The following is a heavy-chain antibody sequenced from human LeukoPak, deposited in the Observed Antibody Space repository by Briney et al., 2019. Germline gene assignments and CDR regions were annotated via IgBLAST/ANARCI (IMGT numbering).Heavy chain of an antibody. D-gene: IGHD5-24*01. J-gene: IGHJ5*02. CDR2: IYHSGST. CDR3: ARGGMTTIPADLNWFDP. V-gene: IGHV4-30-2*01. CDR1: GGSISSGGYS. Sequence: PSQTLSLTCAVSGGSISSGGYSWSWIRQPPGKGLEWIGYIYHSGSTYYNPSLKSQVTISVDRSKNQFSLKLSSVTAADTAVYYCARGGMTTIPADLNWFDPWGQGTLVTVSS.